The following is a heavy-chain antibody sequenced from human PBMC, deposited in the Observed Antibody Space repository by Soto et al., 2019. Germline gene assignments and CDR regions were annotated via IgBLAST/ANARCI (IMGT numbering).Heavy chain of an antibody. V-gene: IGHV1-2*02. D-gene: IGHD3-22*01. CDR2: INPNSGGT. CDR3: ARGRRFYDSGTHDIANDAFDV. Sequence: ASVKVSCKVSGYTFTGYHMHWVRQAPGQGLEWMGWINPNSGGTNYAQKFQGRVTMTRDTSISTAYMEVSRLRSDDTAVYYCARGRRFYDSGTHDIANDAFDVWGQGTMVTVSS. CDR1: GYTFTGYH. J-gene: IGHJ3*01.